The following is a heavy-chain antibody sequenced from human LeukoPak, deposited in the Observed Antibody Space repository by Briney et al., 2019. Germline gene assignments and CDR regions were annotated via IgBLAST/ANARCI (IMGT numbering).Heavy chain of an antibody. Sequence: ASVKVSCKASGGTFSSYAISWVRQAPGQGLEWMGGIIPIFGTPNYPQKFKGRVTITADESTSTAYMELSSLRSEDTAVYYCARDRSGYCSGGSCFERYHRDPTNYYGMDVWGQGTTVTVSS. CDR3: ARDRSGYCSGGSCFERYHRDPTNYYGMDV. CDR2: IIPIFGTP. J-gene: IGHJ6*02. V-gene: IGHV1-69*13. CDR1: GGTFSSYA. D-gene: IGHD2-15*01.